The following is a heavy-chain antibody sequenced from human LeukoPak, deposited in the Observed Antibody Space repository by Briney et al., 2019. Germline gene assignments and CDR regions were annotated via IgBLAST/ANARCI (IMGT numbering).Heavy chain of an antibody. Sequence: ASVKVSCKASGYTFTSYYMHWVRQAPGQGLEWMGIIKPSGGSTTYAQRFQGRVTMTRDTSTSTVYMELSSLRSEDTDVYYCARGVYSSSSVIWFDPWGQGTLVTVSS. V-gene: IGHV1-46*01. J-gene: IGHJ5*02. CDR2: IKPSGGST. D-gene: IGHD6-6*01. CDR1: GYTFTSYY. CDR3: ARGVYSSSSVIWFDP.